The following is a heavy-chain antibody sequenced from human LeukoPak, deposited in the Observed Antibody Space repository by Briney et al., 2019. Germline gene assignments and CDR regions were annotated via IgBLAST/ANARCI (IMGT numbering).Heavy chain of an antibody. CDR1: GYNFAHYH. D-gene: IGHD2-15*01. Sequence: ASVKVSCKASGYNFAHYHTHWVRQAPGKGLEWMGSLNPNTGDTLLAQKFQGRVTMTRDTSITVGYTELSSLTFDDTGVYYCARDLDSGPDLWGQGTLVTVAS. CDR3: ARDLDSGPDL. V-gene: IGHV1-2*02. CDR2: LNPNTGDT. J-gene: IGHJ5*02.